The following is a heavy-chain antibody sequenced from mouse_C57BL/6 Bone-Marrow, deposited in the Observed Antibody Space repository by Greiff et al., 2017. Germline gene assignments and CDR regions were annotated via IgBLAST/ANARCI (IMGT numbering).Heavy chain of an antibody. CDR1: GYTFTRSG. Sequence: VQVVESGAELARPGASVKLSCKASGYTFTRSGIRWVKQRTGPGLEWIGEISPRSGHTSYNETFKGTATLPADQSSSTAYMELRSLTSDDSAVDFWARPPLIYYYGSSRDYGGQGTTRTVSA. CDR3: ARPPLIYYYGSSRDY. V-gene: IGHV1-81*01. D-gene: IGHD1-1*01. J-gene: IGHJ2*01. CDR2: ISPRSGHT.